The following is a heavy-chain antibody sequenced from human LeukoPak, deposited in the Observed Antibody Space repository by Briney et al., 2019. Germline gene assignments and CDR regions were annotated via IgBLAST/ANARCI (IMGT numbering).Heavy chain of an antibody. V-gene: IGHV4-34*01. Sequence: SETLSLTCAVYGGSFSGYYWSWIRQPPGKGLEWIGEINHSGSTNYNPSLKGRVTISVDASKNQFSLKLSSVTAADTAVYYCARGKLYDILTGPSQYYFDYWGQGTLVTVSS. D-gene: IGHD3-9*01. CDR1: GGSFSGYY. CDR3: ARGKLYDILTGPSQYYFDY. CDR2: INHSGST. J-gene: IGHJ4*02.